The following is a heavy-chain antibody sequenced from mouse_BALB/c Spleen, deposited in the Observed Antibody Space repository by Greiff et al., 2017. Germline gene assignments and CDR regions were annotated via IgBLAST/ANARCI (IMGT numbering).Heavy chain of an antibody. D-gene: IGHD2-12*01. CDR1: GYSFTSYY. J-gene: IGHJ4*01. CDR2: IFPGSGNT. Sequence: VQLQESGPELVKPGASVKISCKASGYSFTSYYIHWVKQRPGQGLEWIGWIFPGSGNTKYNEKFKGKATLTADTSSSTAYMQLSSLTSEDSAVYFCARSYDNYAMDYWGQGTSVTVSS. V-gene: IGHV1-66*01. CDR3: ARSYDNYAMDY.